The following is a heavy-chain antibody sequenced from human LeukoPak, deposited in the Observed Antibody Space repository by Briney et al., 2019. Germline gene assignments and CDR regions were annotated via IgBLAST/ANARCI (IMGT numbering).Heavy chain of an antibody. J-gene: IGHJ4*02. V-gene: IGHV3-9*01. CDR3: ANRDY. Sequence: PGGSLRLSCAAYGFTFDDYAMHWVRQAPGKGLEWVSGISWNSGSIGYADSVKGRFTISRDNAKNSLYLQMNSLRAEDTAVYYCANRDYWGQGTLVTVSS. CDR1: GFTFDDYA. CDR2: ISWNSGSI.